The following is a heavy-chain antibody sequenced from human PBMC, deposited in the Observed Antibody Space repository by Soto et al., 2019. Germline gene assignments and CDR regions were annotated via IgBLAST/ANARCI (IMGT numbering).Heavy chain of an antibody. D-gene: IGHD6-19*01. J-gene: IGHJ4*02. CDR3: AASGGGWYLY. Sequence: QVQLVQSGAEVKKPGASVKVSCKASGYTFSSYDINWVRQATGQGLEWMGWLNANNGDTGYAQKFQGRVTLTRNTSINTAYIELSTLTSDGTAVYYCAASGGGWYLYWGQGTLVTVSS. CDR2: LNANNGDT. CDR1: GYTFSSYD. V-gene: IGHV1-8*01.